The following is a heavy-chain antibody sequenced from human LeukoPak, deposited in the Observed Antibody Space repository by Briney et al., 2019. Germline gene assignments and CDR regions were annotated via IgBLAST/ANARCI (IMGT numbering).Heavy chain of an antibody. V-gene: IGHV3-20*01. CDR1: GFTFDDYG. CDR2: INWNGGST. CDR3: ARRGRDGSGSYYYFDY. D-gene: IGHD3-10*01. Sequence: GGSLRLSCAASGFTFDDYGMSWVRQAPGKGLEWVSGINWNGGSTGYADSVKGRFTISRDNAKNSLYLQMNSLRAEDTALYHCARRGRDGSGSYYYFDYWGQGTLVTVSS. J-gene: IGHJ4*02.